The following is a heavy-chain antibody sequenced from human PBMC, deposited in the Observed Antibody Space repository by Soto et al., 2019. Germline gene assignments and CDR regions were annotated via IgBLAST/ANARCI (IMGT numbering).Heavy chain of an antibody. Sequence: PSETLSLTCTVSGGSISSYYWSWIRQPPGKGLEWIGYIYYSGSTNYNPSLKSRVTISVDTSKNQFSLKLSSVTAADTAVYYCARQSFDWGPTGGEHFDYWGQGTLLTVS. D-gene: IGHD3-9*01. J-gene: IGHJ4*02. CDR3: ARQSFDWGPTGGEHFDY. V-gene: IGHV4-59*08. CDR1: GGSISSYY. CDR2: IYYSGST.